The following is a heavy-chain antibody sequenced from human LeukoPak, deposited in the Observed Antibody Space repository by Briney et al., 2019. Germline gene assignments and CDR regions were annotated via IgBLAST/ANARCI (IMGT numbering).Heavy chain of an antibody. J-gene: IGHJ6*03. Sequence: SETLSLTCAVFGGSFSDYFWSWIRQAPGKGLEWVGEITHSGSTNYSPSLKSRVTISVDTSKNQFSLKLSSVTAADTAVYYCARVSSKATVRGLITKKNYYYYYMDVWGKGTTVTISS. CDR3: ARVSSKATVRGLITKKNYYYYYMDV. D-gene: IGHD3-10*01. CDR1: GGSFSDYF. V-gene: IGHV4-34*01. CDR2: ITHSGST.